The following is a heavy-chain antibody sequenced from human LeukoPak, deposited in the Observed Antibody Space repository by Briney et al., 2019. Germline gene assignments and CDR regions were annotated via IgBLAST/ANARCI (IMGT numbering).Heavy chain of an antibody. V-gene: IGHV3-15*01. Sequence: GGSLRLSCAASGFIFSDKWMAWVRQAPGRGLEWVARIKSKDVGGTAANAAPVEGRFTISRDDSKNTLYLQMNSLKTEDTAVYYCTTDPERYYYDSSGYNPFDYWGQGTLVTVSS. J-gene: IGHJ4*02. D-gene: IGHD3-22*01. CDR3: TTDPERYYYDSSGYNPFDY. CDR1: GFIFSDKW. CDR2: IKSKDVGGTA.